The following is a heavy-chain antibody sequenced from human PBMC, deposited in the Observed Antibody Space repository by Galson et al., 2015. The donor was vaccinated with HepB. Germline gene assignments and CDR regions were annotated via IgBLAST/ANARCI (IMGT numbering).Heavy chain of an antibody. D-gene: IGHD2/OR15-2a*01. Sequence: SLRLSCAASGFTFSNYGMSWARQAPGKGLECVAAISRAGDTSDYAESVKGRFTVSRDSSKSTLYLQMNGLRAEDTARYYCVRGTTAPDYWAQGTLVTVSS. V-gene: IGHV3-23*01. CDR3: VRGTTAPDY. CDR1: GFTFSNYG. CDR2: ISRAGDTS. J-gene: IGHJ4*02.